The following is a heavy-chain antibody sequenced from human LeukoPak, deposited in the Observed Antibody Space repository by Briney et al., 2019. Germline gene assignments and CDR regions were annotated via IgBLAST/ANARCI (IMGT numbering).Heavy chain of an antibody. V-gene: IGHV3-30*02. CDR3: AKSEYCSGGSCYSYYYYYGMDV. CDR2: IRYDGSNK. CDR1: GFTFSSYG. Sequence: GGSLRLSCAASGFTFSSYGMHWVRQAPGKGLEWVAFIRYDGSNKYYADSVKGRFTISRDNPKNTLYLQMNSLRAEDTAVYYCAKSEYCSGGSCYSYYYYYGMDVWGQGTTVTVSS. D-gene: IGHD2-15*01. J-gene: IGHJ6*02.